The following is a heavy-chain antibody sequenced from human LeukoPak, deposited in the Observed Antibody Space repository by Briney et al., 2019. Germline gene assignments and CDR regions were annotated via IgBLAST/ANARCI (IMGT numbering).Heavy chain of an antibody. CDR3: ARGLGTIVRGAKNWFDP. Sequence: PSETLSLTCAVYGGSFSGHYWSWIRQPPGKGLEWIGEINHSGSTNYNPSLKSRVTISVDTSKNQFSLKLSSVTAADTAVYYCARGLGTIVRGAKNWFDPWGQGTLVTVSS. CDR1: GGSFSGHY. J-gene: IGHJ5*02. D-gene: IGHD3-10*01. CDR2: INHSGST. V-gene: IGHV4-34*01.